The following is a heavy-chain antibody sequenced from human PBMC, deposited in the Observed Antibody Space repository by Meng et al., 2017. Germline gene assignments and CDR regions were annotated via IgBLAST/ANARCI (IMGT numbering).Heavy chain of an antibody. CDR1: GGTFRSYA. CDR2: IIPIFGTA. V-gene: IGHV1-69*01. D-gene: IGHD4-17*01. J-gene: IGHJ5*02. Sequence: VRLVRSGVKVKMLGSPVKVSCKASGGTFRSYAIRWLRQAPGQGLEWMGGIIPIFGTANYAQKFQGRVTITADESTSTAYMELSSLRSEDTAVYYCARDYGDYAWIAKRWFDPWGQGTLVTVSS. CDR3: ARDYGDYAWIAKRWFDP.